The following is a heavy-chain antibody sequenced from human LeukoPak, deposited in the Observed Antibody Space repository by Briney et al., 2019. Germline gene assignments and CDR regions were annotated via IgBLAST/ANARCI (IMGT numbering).Heavy chain of an antibody. Sequence: ASVKVSCKASGYTFNNYYMHWVRQAPGHGLEWMGWISAYNANTNYAQKLQGRVTMTTDTSTSTAYMALRRLRSDDTAVYYYARGNCSSTTCDLADYWGQGKLVTVTS. CDR3: ARGNCSSTTCDLADY. V-gene: IGHV1-18*04. CDR2: ISAYNANT. D-gene: IGHD2-2*01. CDR1: GYTFNNYY. J-gene: IGHJ4*02.